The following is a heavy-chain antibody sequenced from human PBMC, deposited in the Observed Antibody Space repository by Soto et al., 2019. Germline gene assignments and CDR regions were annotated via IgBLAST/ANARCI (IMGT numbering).Heavy chain of an antibody. Sequence: QLQLQESGSGLVRPSQTLSLTCAVSGGSISSGGYSWNWIRQPPGKGLEWIGYIYHSGSTLYNPSLKSRVSTXVXQSKNQFSLKLSSVTAADTAVYYCARDQLEGNWFDPWGQGTLVTVSS. D-gene: IGHD1-1*01. CDR1: GGSISSGGYS. J-gene: IGHJ5*02. CDR2: IYHSGST. V-gene: IGHV4-30-2*01. CDR3: ARDQLEGNWFDP.